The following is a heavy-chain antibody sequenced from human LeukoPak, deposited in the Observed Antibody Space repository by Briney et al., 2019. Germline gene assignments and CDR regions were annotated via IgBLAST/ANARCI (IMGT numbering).Heavy chain of an antibody. J-gene: IGHJ3*02. D-gene: IGHD1-14*01. Sequence: ASVKVSCKASGYTFTGYYMHWVRQAPGQGLEWMGWINPNSGGTNYAQKFQGWVTMTRDTSISTAYMELSRLRSDDMAVYYCARARIGPDDAFDIWGQGTMVTVSS. CDR3: ARARIGPDDAFDI. CDR1: GYTFTGYY. CDR2: INPNSGGT. V-gene: IGHV1-2*04.